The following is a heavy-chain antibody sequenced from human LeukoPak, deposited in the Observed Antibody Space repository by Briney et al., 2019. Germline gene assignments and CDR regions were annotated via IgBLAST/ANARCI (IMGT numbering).Heavy chain of an antibody. CDR2: INWNGGST. D-gene: IGHD2-15*01. V-gene: IGHV3-20*04. CDR1: GFTFDDYG. Sequence: GGSLRLSCAASGFTFDDYGMSWVRQAPGKGLEWVSGINWNGGSTGYADSVKGRFTISKDNAKNSLYLQMNSLRAEDTALYYCARVPYCSGGSCYPPHYYYYMDVWGKGTTVTVSS. CDR3: ARVPYCSGGSCYPPHYYYYMDV. J-gene: IGHJ6*03.